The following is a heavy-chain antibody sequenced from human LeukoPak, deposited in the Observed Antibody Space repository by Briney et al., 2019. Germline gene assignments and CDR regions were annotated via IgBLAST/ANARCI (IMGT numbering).Heavy chain of an antibody. CDR3: AKGGWYPDY. V-gene: IGHV3-7*01. J-gene: IGHJ4*02. CDR1: GFTFSSSW. D-gene: IGHD6-19*01. Sequence: PGGSLRLSCVASGFTFSSSWMSWVRQAPGKGLEWVAYIKQDGSEQRYVDSVKGRFTISRDNAKNSLYLQMNSLRVEDTAVFYCAKGGWYPDYWGLGTLVTVSS. CDR2: IKQDGSEQ.